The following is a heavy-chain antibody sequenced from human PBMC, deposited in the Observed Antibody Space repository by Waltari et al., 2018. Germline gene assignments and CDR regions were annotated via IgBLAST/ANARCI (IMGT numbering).Heavy chain of an antibody. CDR3: ARRKGYCTSSTCPPVQGYFGY. J-gene: IGHJ4*02. V-gene: IGHV1-2*02. D-gene: IGHD2-2*01. CDR1: GYMVTNYY. Sequence: QAQLVQSGAEVKKPGASVKIACKASGYMVTNYYMYWVRQAPGQGLEWMGWINPNSGGTNHAQKFQGRVTMTRDTSISTAYMELTRLRSDDTAVYFCARRKGYCTSSTCPPVQGYFGYWGQGTLVTVSS. CDR2: INPNSGGT.